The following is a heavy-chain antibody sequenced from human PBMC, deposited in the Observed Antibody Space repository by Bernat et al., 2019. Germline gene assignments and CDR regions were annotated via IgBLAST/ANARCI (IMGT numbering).Heavy chain of an antibody. J-gene: IGHJ4*02. D-gene: IGHD5-12*01. Sequence: EVQLVESGGGLVQPGGSLRLSCAASGFSFSNYWMHWVRQAPGKGLAWVSHINSDGSSTRYGDAVKGRFTISRNNAKNTLYLQMNSLRAEDTAVYYCTKGGLRTLDFWGQRTLVTVSS. CDR1: GFSFSNYW. V-gene: IGHV3-74*01. CDR2: INSDGSST. CDR3: TKGGLRTLDF.